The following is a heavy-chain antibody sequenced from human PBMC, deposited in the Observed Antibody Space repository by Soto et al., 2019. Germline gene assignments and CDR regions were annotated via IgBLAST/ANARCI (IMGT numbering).Heavy chain of an antibody. CDR2: IYPGDSDT. CDR3: ATTTTVTSPYYYYYGMDV. Sequence: GESLKISCKGSGYSFTSYWIGWVRQMPGKGLGWMGIIYPGDSDTRYSPSFQGQVTISADKSISTAYLQWSSLKASDTAMYYCATTTTVTSPYYYYYGMDVWGQGTTVTVSS. V-gene: IGHV5-51*01. CDR1: GYSFTSYW. D-gene: IGHD4-17*01. J-gene: IGHJ6*02.